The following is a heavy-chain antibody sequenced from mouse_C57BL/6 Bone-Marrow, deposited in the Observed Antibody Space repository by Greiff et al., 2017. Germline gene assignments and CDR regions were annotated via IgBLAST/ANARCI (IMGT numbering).Heavy chain of an antibody. V-gene: IGHV1-55*01. CDR2: IYPTSGRT. CDR1: GYTFTSYW. D-gene: IGHD3-1*01. Sequence: QVQLQQPGAELVKPGASVKMSCKASGYTFTSYWITWVKQRPGQGLEWIGDIYPTSGRTNYNEKFKSKAILTVDTSSNTAYMQRSSLTSEDSAVFFCARSGPRGRSFDDWGQGTTLTVSS. CDR3: ARSGPRGRSFDD. J-gene: IGHJ2*01.